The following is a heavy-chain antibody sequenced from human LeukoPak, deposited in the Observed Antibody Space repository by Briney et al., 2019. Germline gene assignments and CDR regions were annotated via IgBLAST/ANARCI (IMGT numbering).Heavy chain of an antibody. D-gene: IGHD2-2*01. V-gene: IGHV1-2*02. Sequence: ASVKVSCKASGYTFTDYYMHWVRQAPGQGFEWMGWINPNDGDTYYAQKFQGRVTMTRDTSISTAHMEVSRLLSDDTAVYYCARANFLYCSSTSCLFDYWGQGTLVTVSS. CDR1: GYTFTDYY. J-gene: IGHJ4*02. CDR3: ARANFLYCSSTSCLFDY. CDR2: INPNDGDT.